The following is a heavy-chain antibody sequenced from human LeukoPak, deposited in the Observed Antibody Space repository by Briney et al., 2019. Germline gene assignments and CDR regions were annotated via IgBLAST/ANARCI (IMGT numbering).Heavy chain of an antibody. D-gene: IGHD1-26*01. CDR2: VHSSGGVI. CDR1: GYTFTSDY. J-gene: IGHJ5*02. CDR3: AGSSHQRNWFDP. V-gene: IGHV1-46*01. Sequence: ASVKVSCKASGYTFTSDYMNWVRQAPGPGLEWMGIVHSSGGVIRYAQEFQDRVTVTRDTSTSTIYLELSSLRSEDTAVYYCAGSSHQRNWFDPWGQGTLVIVSS.